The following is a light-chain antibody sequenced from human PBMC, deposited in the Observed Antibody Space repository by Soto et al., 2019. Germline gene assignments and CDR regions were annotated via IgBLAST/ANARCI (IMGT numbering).Light chain of an antibody. CDR2: VAS. Sequence: DIQMTQSPSSLSASVGDRVTITCRASQSIGRFLNWHQQKPGKAPNVLINVASTLRSGVPSRFSGSGSGTDFNLTINSLHPEDFATYFCQQSFTTPLTFGGGTKVEIK. V-gene: IGKV1-39*01. CDR3: QQSFTTPLT. CDR1: QSIGRF. J-gene: IGKJ4*01.